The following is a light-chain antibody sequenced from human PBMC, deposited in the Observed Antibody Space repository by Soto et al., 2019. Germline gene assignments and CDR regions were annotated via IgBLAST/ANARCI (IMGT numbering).Light chain of an antibody. Sequence: QSVLTQPASVSGSPGQSITISCTGTSSDVGGYNYVSWYQQHPGKAPKLMIYEVSNRPSGVSNRFSGSKSGNTASLTISGLQAEDEADYNCSSYTSSSTLYVFGTGTKLTAL. J-gene: IGLJ1*01. CDR1: SSDVGGYNY. CDR2: EVS. V-gene: IGLV2-14*01. CDR3: SSYTSSSTLYV.